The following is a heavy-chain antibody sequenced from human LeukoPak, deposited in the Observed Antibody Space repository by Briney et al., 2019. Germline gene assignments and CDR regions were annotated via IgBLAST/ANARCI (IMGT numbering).Heavy chain of an antibody. CDR3: LRDYQGY. CDR2: IKEDGSQK. V-gene: IGHV3-7*01. Sequence: AGGSLRLSCAASGFTFSRYWMSWVRQAPGKGLEWVANIKEDGSQKYYVDSVKGRFTISRDNAKNSLYLQTNSLRAEDTALYYCLRDYQGYWGQGTLVTVSS. J-gene: IGHJ4*02. D-gene: IGHD6-13*01. CDR1: GFTFSRYW.